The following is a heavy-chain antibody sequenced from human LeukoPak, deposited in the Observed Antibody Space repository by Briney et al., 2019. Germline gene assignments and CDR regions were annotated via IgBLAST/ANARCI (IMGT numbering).Heavy chain of an antibody. CDR3: ALCTENYYDSSGYVYYYYYYMDV. J-gene: IGHJ6*03. CDR1: GGSISSSSYY. CDR2: IYYSGST. V-gene: IGHV4-39*07. Sequence: PSETLSLTCTVSGGSISSSSYYWGWIRQPPGKGLEWIGCIYYSGSTYYNPSLKRRVTISVDTSKNQFSLKLSSVTAADTAVYYCALCTENYYDSSGYVYYYYYYMDVWGKGTTVTVSS. D-gene: IGHD3-22*01.